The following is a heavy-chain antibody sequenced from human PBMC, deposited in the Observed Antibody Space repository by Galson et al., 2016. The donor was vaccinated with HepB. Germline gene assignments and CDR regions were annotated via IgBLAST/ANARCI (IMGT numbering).Heavy chain of an antibody. D-gene: IGHD2-8*01. CDR1: GFTIRTYA. CDR3: ANDGCSHGICYDY. Sequence: SLRLSCAASGFTIRTYAMSWFRPAPGKGLEWVAVIASGETTNYADSVKGRVTVSRDSSKNTLYLQMNSLRDVDAAVYYGANDGCSHGICYDYWGQGVLVIVSS. CDR2: IASGETT. J-gene: IGHJ4*02. V-gene: IGHV3-23*01.